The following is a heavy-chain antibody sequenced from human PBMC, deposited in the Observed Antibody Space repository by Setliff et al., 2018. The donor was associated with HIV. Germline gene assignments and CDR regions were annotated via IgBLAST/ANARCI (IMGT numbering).Heavy chain of an antibody. Sequence: GASVKVSCKASGYSFARYGLSWVRQAPGQGLEWMGWMNPGSRNTGYAQRLEGSVTMTWDTSISTAYMELNNVKFEDTAVYYCARARTDHYDRGRRSHYYIDVWARGATVTVSS. CDR1: GYSFARYG. D-gene: IGHD3-22*01. V-gene: IGHV1-8*01. CDR3: ARARTDHYDRGRRSHYYIDV. J-gene: IGHJ6*03. CDR2: MNPGSRNT.